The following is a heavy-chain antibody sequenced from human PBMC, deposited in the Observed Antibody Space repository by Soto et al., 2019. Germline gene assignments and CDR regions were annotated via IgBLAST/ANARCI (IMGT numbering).Heavy chain of an antibody. J-gene: IGHJ4*02. D-gene: IGHD6-13*01. V-gene: IGHV2-70*04. CDR1: GFSLITGGVR. Sequence: SGPTLVNPTQTLTLTCTFSGFSLITGGVRVSWIRQPPGQALEWLARIDGNNEKYYTTSLKTRLTISKDNSKNQVVLTMTNMDPVDTGTYYCARTMPAAGTFDYWGQGALVTV. CDR2: IDGNNEK. CDR3: ARTMPAAGTFDY.